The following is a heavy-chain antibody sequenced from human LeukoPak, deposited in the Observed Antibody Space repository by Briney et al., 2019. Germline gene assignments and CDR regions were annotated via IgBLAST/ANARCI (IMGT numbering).Heavy chain of an antibody. CDR1: SGSISSSSYY. J-gene: IGHJ4*02. Sequence: SETLSLTCTVSSGSISSSSYYWGWIRQPPGMGLEWIGSMYYSGSTYYNPSLKSRVTISVDTSKSQFSLKLNSVTAADTAVYYCAREMRSPRGGFDYWGQGTLVTVSS. CDR2: MYYSGST. D-gene: IGHD3-10*01. CDR3: AREMRSPRGGFDY. V-gene: IGHV4-39*07.